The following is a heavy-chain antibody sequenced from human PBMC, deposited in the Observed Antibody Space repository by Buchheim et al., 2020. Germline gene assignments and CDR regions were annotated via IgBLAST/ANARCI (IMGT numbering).Heavy chain of an antibody. CDR3: AKGPNCSGGSCYSGGWFDP. J-gene: IGHJ5*02. CDR1: GGSISNYY. V-gene: IGHV4-59*01. CDR2: IYYSGST. Sequence: QVQLQESGPGLVKPSETLSLTCTVSGGSISNYYWTWIRQPPGKGLEWIGYIYYSGSTNYNPSLKSRVTISVDTSKNQFSLKVRSVTAADTAVYYCAKGPNCSGGSCYSGGWFDPWGQGT. D-gene: IGHD2-15*01.